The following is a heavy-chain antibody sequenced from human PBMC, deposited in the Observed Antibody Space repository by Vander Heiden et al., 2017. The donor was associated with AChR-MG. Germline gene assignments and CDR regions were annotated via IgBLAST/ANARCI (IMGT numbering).Heavy chain of an antibody. J-gene: IGHJ6*02. D-gene: IGHD3-9*01. CDR3: AKFDSLAHYYGMDV. CDR2: ISGSGGST. Sequence: EVPLLESGGGLVQPGGSLRLSCAASGSHSSSYAMSWVRQARGKGLEWVAAISGSGGSTYYADSVKGRFTISRDNSKNTLYLQMNSLRAEDTAVYYCAKFDSLAHYYGMDVWGQVTTVTVSS. V-gene: IGHV3-23*01. CDR1: GSHSSSYA.